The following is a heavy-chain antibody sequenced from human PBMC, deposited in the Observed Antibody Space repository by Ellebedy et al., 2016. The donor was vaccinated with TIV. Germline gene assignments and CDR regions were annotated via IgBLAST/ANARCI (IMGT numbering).Heavy chain of an antibody. Sequence: MPSETLSLTCGVSGGSISSGTYSWSWIRQPPGKGLEWLGYIYHGGNTYYNASLKSRVTISIDGSRNHFSLKLTSVTAADTAVYYCARGVGYCSNTICQNWFDPWGRGTLVTVSS. CDR3: ARGVGYCSNTICQNWFDP. V-gene: IGHV4-30-2*01. J-gene: IGHJ5*02. D-gene: IGHD2-2*01. CDR1: GGSISSGTYS. CDR2: IYHGGNT.